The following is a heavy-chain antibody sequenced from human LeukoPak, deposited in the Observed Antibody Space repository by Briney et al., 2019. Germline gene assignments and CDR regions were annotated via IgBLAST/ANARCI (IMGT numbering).Heavy chain of an antibody. CDR2: IWYDGSNK. D-gene: IGHD2-21*02. V-gene: IGHV3-33*01. CDR1: GFTFRSYG. J-gene: IGHJ4*02. CDR3: ATVRGCGGDCYYIDY. Sequence: LSGGSLRLSCAASGFTFRSYGMHWVRQAPGKGLEWVAIIWYDGSNKYYADSVKGRITISRDNSKNTLYLQMNSLRAEDTAVYYCATVRGCGGDCYYIDYWGQGTLVTVSS.